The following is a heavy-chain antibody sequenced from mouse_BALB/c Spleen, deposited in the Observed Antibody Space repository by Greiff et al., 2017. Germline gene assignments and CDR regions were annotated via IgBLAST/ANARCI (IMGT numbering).Heavy chain of an antibody. CDR3: ASGTTVVGPWYFDV. CDR1: GFNIKDTY. CDR2: IDPANGNT. J-gene: IGHJ1*01. D-gene: IGHD1-1*01. V-gene: IGHV14-3*02. Sequence: EVQLHQSGAELVKPGASVKLSCTASGFNIKDTYMHWVKQRPEQGLEWIGRIDPANGNTKYDPKFQGKATITADTSSNTAYLQLSSLTSEDTAVYYCASGTTVVGPWYFDVWGAGTTVTVSS.